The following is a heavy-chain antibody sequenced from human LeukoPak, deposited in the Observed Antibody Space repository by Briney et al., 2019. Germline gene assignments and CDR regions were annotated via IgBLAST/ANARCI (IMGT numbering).Heavy chain of an antibody. J-gene: IGHJ6*03. Sequence: GASVKVSCKASGYTFTSYDINWVRQATGQGLEWMGWMNPNSGNTGYAQKFQGRVTITRNTSISTAYMELSSLRSEDTAVYYCARGPGYSSGWYYYYYMDVWGKGTTVTVSS. CDR1: GYTFTSYD. D-gene: IGHD6-19*01. V-gene: IGHV1-8*03. CDR2: MNPNSGNT. CDR3: ARGPGYSSGWYYYYYMDV.